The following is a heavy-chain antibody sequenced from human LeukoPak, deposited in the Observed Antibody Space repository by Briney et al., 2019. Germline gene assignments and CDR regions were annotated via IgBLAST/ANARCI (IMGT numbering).Heavy chain of an antibody. J-gene: IGHJ4*02. D-gene: IGHD2-15*01. V-gene: IGHV3-23*01. CDR1: GFTFNSYV. CDR2: ISGSGGST. CDR3: ARAEGVAAIFDY. Sequence: PGGSLRLSCAASGFTFNSYVMNWVRQAPGKGLEWVSAISGSGGSTYYADSVKGRFTVSRDNSKNTLYLQMNSLRAEDTAVYYCARAEGVAAIFDYWGQGTLVTVSS.